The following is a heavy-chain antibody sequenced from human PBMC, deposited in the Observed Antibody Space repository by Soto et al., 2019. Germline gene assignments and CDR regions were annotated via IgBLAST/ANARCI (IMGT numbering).Heavy chain of an antibody. CDR3: ARPHYDFWSGYYLGKNWFDP. J-gene: IGHJ5*02. CDR2: IYYSGST. D-gene: IGHD3-3*01. V-gene: IGHV4-39*01. Sequence: QLQLQESGPGLVKPSETLSLTCTVSGGSISSSSYYWGWIRQPPGKGLEWIGSIYYSGSTYYNPSRKSRVTISVDTSKNQFSLKLSSVTAADTAVYYCARPHYDFWSGYYLGKNWFDPWGQGTLVTVSS. CDR1: GGSISSSSYY.